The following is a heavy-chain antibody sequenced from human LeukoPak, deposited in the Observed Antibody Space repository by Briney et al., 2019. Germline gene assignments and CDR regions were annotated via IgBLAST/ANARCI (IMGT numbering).Heavy chain of an antibody. V-gene: IGHV4-39*01. CDR1: GDSIRSSIYY. J-gene: IGHJ4*02. CDR2: VYYDGSA. Sequence: SETLSLTCGVSGDSIRSSIYYWGWIRQPPGKGLEWIGSVYYDGSAYYNPSLKSRVTISVDTSKNQLSLKLSSVTAADTAVYYCARPLTRGGTYYVWGQGTLVTVSS. CDR3: ARPLTRGGTYYV. D-gene: IGHD1-26*01.